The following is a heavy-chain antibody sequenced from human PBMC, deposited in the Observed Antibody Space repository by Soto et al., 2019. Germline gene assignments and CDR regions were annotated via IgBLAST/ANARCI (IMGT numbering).Heavy chain of an antibody. D-gene: IGHD4-4*01. CDR2: INHSGST. CDR3: ARGPTVTTKGVHYYYMDV. CDR1: GRSFPVYY. J-gene: IGHJ6*03. Sequence: SATLTLTLAVYGRSFPVYYWRCLRHPPGKGLEWIGEINHSGSTNYNPSLKSRVTISVDTSKNQFSLKLSSVTAADTAVYYCARGPTVTTKGVHYYYMDVWGKGTTVS. V-gene: IGHV4-34*01.